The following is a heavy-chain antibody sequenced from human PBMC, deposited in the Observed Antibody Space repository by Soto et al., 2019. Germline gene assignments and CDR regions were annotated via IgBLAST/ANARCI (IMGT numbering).Heavy chain of an antibody. V-gene: IGHV4-59*08. Sequence: PSETLSLTCTVSGGSISSYYWSWIRQPPGKGLEWIGYIYYSGSTNYNPSLKSRVTISVDTSKNQFSLKLSSVTAADTAVYYCARSGGYSYGERDYYYYGMDVWGQGTTVTVSS. D-gene: IGHD5-18*01. CDR2: IYYSGST. CDR1: GGSISSYY. CDR3: ARSGGYSYGERDYYYYGMDV. J-gene: IGHJ6*02.